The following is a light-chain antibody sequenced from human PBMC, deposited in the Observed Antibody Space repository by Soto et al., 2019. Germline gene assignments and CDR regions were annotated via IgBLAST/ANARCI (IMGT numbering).Light chain of an antibody. Sequence: EIVMTQSPATLSVSPGERATLSCRASQSVSSYLAWYQQKPGQAPRLLIYGASTRATGIPARFSGSGSGTEFTLTISSLQSEDFAVYYCQQYNNCPRTFGGGTKVEIK. CDR3: QQYNNCPRT. CDR2: GAS. J-gene: IGKJ4*01. CDR1: QSVSSY. V-gene: IGKV3D-15*01.